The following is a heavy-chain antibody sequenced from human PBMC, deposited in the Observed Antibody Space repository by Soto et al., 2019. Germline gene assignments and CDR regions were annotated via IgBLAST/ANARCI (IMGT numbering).Heavy chain of an antibody. CDR1: GGSISSGGYY. J-gene: IGHJ4*02. Sequence: QVQLQESGPGLVKPSQTLSLTCTVSGGSISSGGYYWSWIRQHPGKGLERIGYIYYSGSTYYNPSLKGRVTISVDTSKNQFSRKLSSVTAADTAVYYCARGGYCTNGVCNAADYWGQGTLVTVSS. V-gene: IGHV4-31*03. CDR3: ARGGYCTNGVCNAADY. CDR2: IYYSGST. D-gene: IGHD2-8*01.